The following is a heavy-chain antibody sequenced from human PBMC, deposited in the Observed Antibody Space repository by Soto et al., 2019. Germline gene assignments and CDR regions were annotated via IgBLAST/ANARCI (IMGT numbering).Heavy chain of an antibody. V-gene: IGHV1-69*12. CDR1: GGTFSSYG. J-gene: IGHJ5*02. CDR3: ARDRGPSSGYYPYWFDP. Sequence: QVQLVQSGAEVKKPGSSVKVSCKASGGTFSSYGITWVRQAPGQGLEWMGGIIPIFGTANYAQKLQGRVTITADESTSTAYMELSSLRSEDTAVYYCARDRGPSSGYYPYWFDPWGQGTLVTVSS. CDR2: IIPIFGTA. D-gene: IGHD3-22*01.